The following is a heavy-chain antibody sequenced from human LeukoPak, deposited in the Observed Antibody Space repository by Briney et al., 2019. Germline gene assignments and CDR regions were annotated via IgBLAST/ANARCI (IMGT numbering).Heavy chain of an antibody. CDR2: ISTLSSTI. Sequence: PGGSLRLSCAASGFSFSSYSMNWVRQAPGQGLEWISYISTLSSTIYYADYVKGRVTITRDNAKNALYLQMNSLRDEDTAVYYCARSRVDYWGQGTLVTVSS. V-gene: IGHV3-48*02. CDR1: GFSFSSYS. CDR3: ARSRVDY. J-gene: IGHJ4*02.